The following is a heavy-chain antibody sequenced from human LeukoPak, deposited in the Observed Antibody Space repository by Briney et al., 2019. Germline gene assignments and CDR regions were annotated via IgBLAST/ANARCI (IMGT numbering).Heavy chain of an antibody. CDR3: ARDKAMVKGFDY. CDR2: INHSGST. Sequence: SETLSLTCAVYGGSFSGYYWSWIRQPPGKGLEWIGEINHSGSTNYNPSLKSRVTISVDTSKNQFSLKLSSVTAADTAVYYCARDKAMVKGFDYWGQGTLVTVSS. D-gene: IGHD5-18*01. V-gene: IGHV4-34*01. J-gene: IGHJ4*02. CDR1: GGSFSGYY.